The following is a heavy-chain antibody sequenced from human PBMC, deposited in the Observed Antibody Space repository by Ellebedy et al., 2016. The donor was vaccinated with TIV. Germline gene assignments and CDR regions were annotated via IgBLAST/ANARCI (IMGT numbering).Heavy chain of an antibody. D-gene: IGHD3-3*01. CDR1: GGSISSSSYY. Sequence: GSLRLXXTVSGGSISSSSYYWGWIRQPPGKGLEWIGSIYYSGSTYCNPSLKSRVTISVDTSKNQFSLKLSSVTAADTAVYYCASHRARFLEWSSMDVWGKGTTVTVSS. J-gene: IGHJ6*03. V-gene: IGHV4-39*01. CDR3: ASHRARFLEWSSMDV. CDR2: IYYSGST.